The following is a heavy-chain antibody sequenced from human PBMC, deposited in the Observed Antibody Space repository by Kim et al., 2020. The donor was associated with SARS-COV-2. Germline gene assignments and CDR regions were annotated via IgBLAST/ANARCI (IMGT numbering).Heavy chain of an antibody. Sequence: VSVKVSCKASGYTFTGYYMHWVRQAPGQGLEWMGWINPNSGGTNYAQKFQGRVTMTRDTSISTAYMELSRLRSDDTAVYYCARGLSGYGLFDYWGQGTLVTVSS. J-gene: IGHJ4*02. CDR3: ARGLSGYGLFDY. CDR2: INPNSGGT. V-gene: IGHV1-2*02. CDR1: GYTFTGYY. D-gene: IGHD5-12*01.